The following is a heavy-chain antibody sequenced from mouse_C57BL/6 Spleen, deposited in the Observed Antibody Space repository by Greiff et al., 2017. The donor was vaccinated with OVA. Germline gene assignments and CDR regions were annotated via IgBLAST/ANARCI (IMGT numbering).Heavy chain of an antibody. CDR1: GYTFTSYW. V-gene: IGHV1-64*01. CDR3: ARSTSITTVVGSAWFAY. D-gene: IGHD1-1*01. CDR2: IHPNSGST. J-gene: IGHJ3*01. Sequence: QVQLKQPGAELVKPGASVKLSCKASGYTFTSYWMHWVKQRPGQGLEWIGMIHPNSGSTNYNEKFKSKATLTVDKSSSTAYMQLSSLTSEDSAVYYCARSTSITTVVGSAWFAYWGQGTLVTVSA.